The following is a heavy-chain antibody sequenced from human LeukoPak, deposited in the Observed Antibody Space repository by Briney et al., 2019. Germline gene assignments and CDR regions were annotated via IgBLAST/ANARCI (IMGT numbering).Heavy chain of an antibody. CDR3: AREIDEDWSLLY. CDR1: GGSISSGGYY. Sequence: SQTLSLTCTVSGGSISSGGYYWSWIRQPPGKGLEWIGYIYQSGSTYYNPSLKSRVTISVDRSKNQFSLKLSSVTAADTAVYYCAREIDEDWSLLYWGQGTLVTVSS. CDR2: IYQSGST. V-gene: IGHV4-30-2*01. D-gene: IGHD3/OR15-3a*01. J-gene: IGHJ4*02.